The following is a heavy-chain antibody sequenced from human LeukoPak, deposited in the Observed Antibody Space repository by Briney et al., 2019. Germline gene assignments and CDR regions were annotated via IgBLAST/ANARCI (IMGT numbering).Heavy chain of an antibody. CDR2: ISANGAGA. Sequence: GGSLRPSCAPSGFTFSTYAMGWVRQAPGKGLEWVSSISANGAGAYYADSVKGRATISRDNSKNMLYLQMNSLRADDTAIYYCARIGLTTSNFDYWGQGTLVTVSS. J-gene: IGHJ4*02. D-gene: IGHD3-3*01. CDR3: ARIGLTTSNFDY. V-gene: IGHV3-23*01. CDR1: GFTFSTYA.